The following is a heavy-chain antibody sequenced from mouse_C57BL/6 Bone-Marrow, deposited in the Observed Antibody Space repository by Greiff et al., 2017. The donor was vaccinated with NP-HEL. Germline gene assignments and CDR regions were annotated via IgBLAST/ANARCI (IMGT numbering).Heavy chain of an antibody. CDR2: INPSSGYT. CDR1: GYTFTSYT. Sequence: QVQLQQSGAELARPGASVKMSCKASGYTFTSYTMHWVKQRPGQGLEWIGYINPSSGYTKYNQKFKDKATLTADKSSRTAYMQLSSLTSEDSAVYYCAREGENYGSSYDWYFDVWGTGTTVTVSS. V-gene: IGHV1-4*01. CDR3: AREGENYGSSYDWYFDV. D-gene: IGHD1-1*01. J-gene: IGHJ1*03.